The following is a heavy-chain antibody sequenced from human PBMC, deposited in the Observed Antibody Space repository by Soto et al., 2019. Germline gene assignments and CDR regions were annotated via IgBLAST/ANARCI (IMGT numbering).Heavy chain of an antibody. V-gene: IGHV4-38-2*01. J-gene: IGHJ4*02. CDR3: ARAGGIAMVTGGDY. D-gene: IGHD5-18*01. CDR2: IYHSGST. Sequence: PSETLSLTCAVSGYSISSGYYWGWIRQPPGKGLEWIGSIYHSGSTYYNPSLKSRVTISVGTSKNQFSLKLSSVTAADTAVYYCARAGGIAMVTGGDYWGQGTLVTVSS. CDR1: GYSISSGYY.